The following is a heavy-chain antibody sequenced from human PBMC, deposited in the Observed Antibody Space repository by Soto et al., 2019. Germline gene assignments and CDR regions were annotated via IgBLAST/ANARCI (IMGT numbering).Heavy chain of an antibody. CDR3: ARVKLRYFDWLLNYYGMDV. J-gene: IGHJ6*02. D-gene: IGHD3-9*01. CDR2: INAGNGNT. Sequence: VSVKVSCKASGYTFTSYAMHWVRQAPGQRLEWMGWINAGNGNTKYSQKFQGRVTITRDTSASTAYMELSSLRSEDTAVYYCARVKLRYFDWLLNYYGMDVWGQGTTVTVSS. CDR1: GYTFTSYA. V-gene: IGHV1-3*01.